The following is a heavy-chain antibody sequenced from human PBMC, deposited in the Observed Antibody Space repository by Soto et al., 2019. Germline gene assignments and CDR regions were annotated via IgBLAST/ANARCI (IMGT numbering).Heavy chain of an antibody. D-gene: IGHD3-22*01. CDR1: GFTFAGSA. CDR3: AADYYYDSSARRGAFDI. J-gene: IGHJ3*02. V-gene: IGHV1-58*01. CDR2: IVVGSGNT. Sequence: GASVKVSCKASGFTFAGSALQWVRQARGQRLEWIGWIVVGSGNTNYAQRFQERVTITRDMSTSTAYMELSSLRSEDTAVYYCAADYYYDSSARRGAFDIWGQGTMVTVSS.